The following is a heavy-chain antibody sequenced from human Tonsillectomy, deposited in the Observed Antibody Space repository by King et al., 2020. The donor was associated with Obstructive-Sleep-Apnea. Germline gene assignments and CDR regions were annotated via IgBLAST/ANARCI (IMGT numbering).Heavy chain of an antibody. CDR1: GYTFTNHD. CDR2: MNPNSGHA. V-gene: IGHV1-8*01. CDR3: ARYPRALYLDL. J-gene: IGHJ2*01. Sequence: VQLVESGAEVKKPGASVKVSCEAAGYTFTNHDINWVRQATGQGLEWLGWMNPNSGHAGYAKKFQGRVTMTRNTSISTAYMALSSLRSEDTAVYYCARYPRALYLDLWGRGTLVTVSS. D-gene: IGHD3-16*02.